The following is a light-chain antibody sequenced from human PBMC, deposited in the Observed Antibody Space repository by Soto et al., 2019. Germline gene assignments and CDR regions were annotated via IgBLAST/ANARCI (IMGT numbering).Light chain of an antibody. CDR1: QGIRND. Sequence: AIQMTQSPSSLSASVGARVTITCRASQGIRNDLGWYQQKPGKAPKLLIYAASSLQRGVPSRFSGSGSGTDFTLTISSLQPEDFATYYGLQDYNYPRTFGQGTKVEIK. V-gene: IGKV1-6*01. CDR3: LQDYNYPRT. J-gene: IGKJ1*01. CDR2: AAS.